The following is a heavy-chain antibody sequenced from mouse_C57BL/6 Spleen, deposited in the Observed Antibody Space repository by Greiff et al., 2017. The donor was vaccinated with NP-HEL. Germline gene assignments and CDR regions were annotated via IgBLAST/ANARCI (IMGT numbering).Heavy chain of an antibody. Sequence: VQLQQSGPELVKPGASVKISCKASGYTFTDYYMNWVKQSHGKSLEWIGDINPNNGGTSYNQKFKGKATLTVDKSSSTAYMELRSLTSEDSAVYYCARSNYGYDVEFAYWGQGTLVTVSA. J-gene: IGHJ3*01. CDR2: INPNNGGT. D-gene: IGHD2-2*01. CDR3: ARSNYGYDVEFAY. V-gene: IGHV1-26*01. CDR1: GYTFTDYY.